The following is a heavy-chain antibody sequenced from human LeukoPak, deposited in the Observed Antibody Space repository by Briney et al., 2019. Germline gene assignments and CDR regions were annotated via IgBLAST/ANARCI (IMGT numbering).Heavy chain of an antibody. J-gene: IGHJ4*02. D-gene: IGHD3-3*01. CDR2: ISAYNGNT. CDR1: GYTFTSYG. Sequence: ASVKVSCKASGYTFTSYGISWVRQAPGQGLEWMGWISAYNGNTNYAQKLQGRVTMTTDTSTSTAYMELRSLRSDDTAVYCCARAPESPAITIFGVVINPNLDYWGQGTLVTVSS. V-gene: IGHV1-18*01. CDR3: ARAPESPAITIFGVVINPNLDY.